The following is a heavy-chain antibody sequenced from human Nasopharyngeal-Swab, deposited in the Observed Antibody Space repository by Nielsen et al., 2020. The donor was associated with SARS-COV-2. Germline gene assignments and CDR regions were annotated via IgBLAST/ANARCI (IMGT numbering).Heavy chain of an antibody. V-gene: IGHV3-30*18. Sequence: GGSLRLSCAASGFTFSSYGMHWVRQAPGKGLEWVAVISYDGSNKYYADSVKGRFTISRDNSKNTLYLQMNSLRAEDTAVYYCAKDPGGVVIMGWFDSWGQGTLVTVSS. CDR3: AKDPGGVVIMGWFDS. CDR2: ISYDGSNK. J-gene: IGHJ5*01. CDR1: GFTFSSYG. D-gene: IGHD3-3*01.